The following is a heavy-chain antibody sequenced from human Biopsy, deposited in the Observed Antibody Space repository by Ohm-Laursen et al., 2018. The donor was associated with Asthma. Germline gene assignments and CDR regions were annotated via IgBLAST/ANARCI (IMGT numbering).Heavy chain of an antibody. Sequence: SVKVSCKASGGTFSTYGINWVRQAPGQGLDWMGTIIPIFDSTKYAQKFQDRVTIIADESTGTASLELRSLRSEDTAVYYCARDRRQSSSGEDWFDPWGQGTLVTVSS. CDR1: GGTFSTYG. V-gene: IGHV1-69*13. J-gene: IGHJ5*02. CDR3: ARDRRQSSSGEDWFDP. CDR2: IIPIFDST. D-gene: IGHD3-16*01.